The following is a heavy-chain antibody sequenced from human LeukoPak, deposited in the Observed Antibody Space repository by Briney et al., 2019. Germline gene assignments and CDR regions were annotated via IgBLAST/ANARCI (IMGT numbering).Heavy chain of an antibody. D-gene: IGHD6-13*01. CDR2: ISSSGSTI. J-gene: IGHJ6*02. CDR3: ARESIAAAGIDYYYGMDV. V-gene: IGHV3-48*03. Sequence: QSGGSLRLSCAASGFTFSSYEMNWVRQAPGKGLEWVSYISSSGSTIYYADSVKGRFTISRDNAKNSLYLQMNSLRAEDTAVYYCARESIAAAGIDYYYGMDVWGQGTTVTVSS. CDR1: GFTFSSYE.